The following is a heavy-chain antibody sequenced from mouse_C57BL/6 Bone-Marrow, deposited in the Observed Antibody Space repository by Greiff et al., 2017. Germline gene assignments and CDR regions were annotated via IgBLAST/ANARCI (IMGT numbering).Heavy chain of an antibody. Sequence: QVQLQQSVAELVKPGASVKLSCKASGYTFTEYTIHWVKQRSGQGLEWIGWFYPASGSIKYNEKFKDKATLTADKSSSTVDMELSRLTSEDSAVYFCARHGAPIYYGRRRGGMDYWGQGTSVTVSS. J-gene: IGHJ4*01. D-gene: IGHD2-1*01. CDR2: FYPASGSI. CDR1: GYTFTEYT. V-gene: IGHV1-62-2*01. CDR3: ARHGAPIYYGRRRGGMDY.